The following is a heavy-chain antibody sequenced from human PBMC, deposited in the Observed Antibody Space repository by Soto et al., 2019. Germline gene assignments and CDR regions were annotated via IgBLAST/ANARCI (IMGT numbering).Heavy chain of an antibody. CDR1: GYNFAGYW. D-gene: IGHD3-3*01. CDR3: ARGGVSTRTFDY. CDR2: IYPSDSDT. V-gene: IGHV5-51*01. Sequence: PGGSLKISCNGSGYNFAGYWIAWGRQMPWKGLELMGIIYPSDSDTRYRPSFQGQVTISADKSISSAYLQWSSLRASDTAMYYCARGGVSTRTFDYWGQGTPVTVSS. J-gene: IGHJ4*02.